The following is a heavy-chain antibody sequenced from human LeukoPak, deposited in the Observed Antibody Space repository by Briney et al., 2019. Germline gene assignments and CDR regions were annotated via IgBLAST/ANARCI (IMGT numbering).Heavy chain of an antibody. CDR2: ISYDGSNK. CDR1: GFTFSSYA. V-gene: IGHV3-30*04. CDR3: ARPSGYDADY. Sequence: GGSLRLSCAASGFTFSSYAMHWVRQVPGKGLEWVAVISYDGSNKYYADSVKGRFTISRDNSKNTLYLQTNSLRAEDTAVYYCARPSGYDADYWGQGTLVTVSS. D-gene: IGHD5-12*01. J-gene: IGHJ4*02.